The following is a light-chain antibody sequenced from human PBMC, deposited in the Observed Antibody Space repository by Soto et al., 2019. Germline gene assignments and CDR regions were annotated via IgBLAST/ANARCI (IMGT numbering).Light chain of an antibody. CDR3: QQYNNLPPMYT. Sequence: EIVMTQSPATLSVSPGERATLSCRASQSVSSNLAWYQQKPGQAPRLLIYGASTRATGIPARFSGSGSGTEVTLTISSLQSEDFAVYYCQQYNNLPPMYTFGQGTKLEIK. J-gene: IGKJ2*01. CDR1: QSVSSN. CDR2: GAS. V-gene: IGKV3-15*01.